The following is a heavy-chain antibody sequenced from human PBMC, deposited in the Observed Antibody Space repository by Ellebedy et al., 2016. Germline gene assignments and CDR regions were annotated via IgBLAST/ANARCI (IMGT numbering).Heavy chain of an antibody. D-gene: IGHD2/OR15-2a*01. CDR2: ISSTTNTA. V-gene: IGHV3-48*04. J-gene: IGHJ4*02. CDR3: ARGEMGNILIHGFFDS. CDR1: DYTFSSYT. Sequence: GESLKISCEGFDYTFSSYTMNWVRQAPGKGLEWVSYISSTTNTALYADSVKGRFTISRDNAKNSLYLQMNSLRVEDTAVYYCARGEMGNILIHGFFDSWGPGTLVTVPP.